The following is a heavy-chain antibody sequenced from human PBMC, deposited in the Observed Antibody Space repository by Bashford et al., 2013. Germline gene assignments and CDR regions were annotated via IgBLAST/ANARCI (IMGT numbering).Heavy chain of an antibody. Sequence: GSLRLSCAASGFTFSDYYMSWIRQAPGKGLEWVSYISSSGSTIYYADSVKGRFTISRDNAKNSLYLQMNSLRAEDTAVYYCARDLDDFWSGPLGAAFDIWGQGTMVTVSS. D-gene: IGHD3-3*01. CDR2: ISSSGSTI. CDR1: GFTFSDYY. CDR3: ARDLDDFWSGPLGAAFDI. V-gene: IGHV3-11*01. J-gene: IGHJ3*02.